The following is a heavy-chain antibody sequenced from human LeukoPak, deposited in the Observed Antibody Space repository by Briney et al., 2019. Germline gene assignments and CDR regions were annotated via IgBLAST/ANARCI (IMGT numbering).Heavy chain of an antibody. Sequence: ASVKVSCKASGYTFTSYAMNWVRQAPGQGLEWMGWINTNTGNPTYAQGFTGRFVFSLDTSVSTAYLQISSLKAEDTAVYYCARTGDLGYNYYYYYGMDVWGQGTTVTVSS. V-gene: IGHV7-4-1*02. D-gene: IGHD4-17*01. J-gene: IGHJ6*02. CDR3: ARTGDLGYNYYYYYGMDV. CDR2: INTNTGNP. CDR1: GYTFTSYA.